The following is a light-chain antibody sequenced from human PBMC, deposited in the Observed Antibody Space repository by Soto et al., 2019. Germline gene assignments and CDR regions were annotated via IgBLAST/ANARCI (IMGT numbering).Light chain of an antibody. Sequence: EIVMTQSPATLSVSPGERATLSCRASQSVSTNLAWYQQKFGQAPRLLIYGASTRATGIPARVSGSGSGTEFTLTISSLQSEDFAVYYCQQYNAWPLTFGGGNKVESK. CDR3: QQYNAWPLT. V-gene: IGKV3-15*01. CDR1: QSVSTN. CDR2: GAS. J-gene: IGKJ4*01.